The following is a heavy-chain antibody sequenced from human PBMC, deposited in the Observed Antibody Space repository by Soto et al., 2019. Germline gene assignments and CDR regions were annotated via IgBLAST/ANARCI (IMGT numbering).Heavy chain of an antibody. V-gene: IGHV3-33*01. CDR3: ARDQSSQYYDFWSGRYYYGMDV. Sequence: GGSLRLSCAASGFTFSSYGMHWVRQAPGKGLEWVAVIWYDGSNKYYADSVKGRFTISRDNSKNTLYLQMNSLRAEDTAVYYCARDQSSQYYDFWSGRYYYGMDVWGQGTTVTVSS. CDR1: GFTFSSYG. J-gene: IGHJ6*02. D-gene: IGHD3-3*01. CDR2: IWYDGSNK.